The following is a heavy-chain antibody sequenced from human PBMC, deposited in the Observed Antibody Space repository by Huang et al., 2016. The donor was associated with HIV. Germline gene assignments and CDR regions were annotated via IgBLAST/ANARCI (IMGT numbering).Heavy chain of an antibody. V-gene: IGHV3-48*01. CDR3: ARDAPPIVPYLYYMDV. J-gene: IGHJ6*03. D-gene: IGHD2-2*01. Sequence: FTISRDNAKNSLYLQLSSLRAEDTAVYYCARDAPPIVPYLYYMDVWGEGTTVTVSS.